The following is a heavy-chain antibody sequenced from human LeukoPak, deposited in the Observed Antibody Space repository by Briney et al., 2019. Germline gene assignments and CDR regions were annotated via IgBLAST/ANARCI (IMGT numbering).Heavy chain of an antibody. V-gene: IGHV3-64*01. CDR3: ARVPSTIFGVALYYMDV. J-gene: IGHJ6*03. D-gene: IGHD3-3*01. CDR1: GFTFSTYA. CDR2: ISSNGGST. Sequence: PGGSLRLSCAASGFTFSTYAMHWVRQAPGKGLEYISAISSNGGSTYYANSVKGRFTISRDNSKNTLYLQMGSLRAEDMAVYYCARVPSTIFGVALYYMDVWGKGTTVTVSS.